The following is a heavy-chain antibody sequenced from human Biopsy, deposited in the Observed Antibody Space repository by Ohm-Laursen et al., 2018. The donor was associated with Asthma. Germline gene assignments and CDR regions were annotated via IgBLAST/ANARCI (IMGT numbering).Heavy chain of an antibody. J-gene: IGHJ6*02. CDR1: GFDFSDYT. CDR3: ARDFLFQHGSSWYYYYYGMDV. V-gene: IGHV3-21*04. CDR2: ISSLSRYK. Sequence: SLRLSCSASGFDFSDYTMNWVRQAPGRGLEWVSSISSLSRYKYYSDSLRGRVTISRDNAKSSLHLQMSSLRSEDTAVYYCARDFLFQHGSSWYYYYYGMDVWGQGTTVTVSS. D-gene: IGHD6-13*01.